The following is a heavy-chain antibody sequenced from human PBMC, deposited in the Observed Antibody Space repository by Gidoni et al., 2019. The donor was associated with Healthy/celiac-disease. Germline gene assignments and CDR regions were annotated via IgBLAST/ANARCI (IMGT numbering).Heavy chain of an antibody. CDR2: ISGSGGST. CDR1: VFTFSTYA. CDR3: AKHGLATYDYVWGSYRSL. J-gene: IGHJ4*02. D-gene: IGHD3-16*02. V-gene: IGHV3-23*01. Sequence: ELQLLESVGGLVQPGGSLRLSCASSVFTFSTYAMSWVRQAPGKALEWVSAISGSGGSTYYADSVKGRFTISRDNSKNTLYLQMNSLRAEDTAVYYCAKHGLATYDYVWGSYRSLWGQGTLVTVSS.